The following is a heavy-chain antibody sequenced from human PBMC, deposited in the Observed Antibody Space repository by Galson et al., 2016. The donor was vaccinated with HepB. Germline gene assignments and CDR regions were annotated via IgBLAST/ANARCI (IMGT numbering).Heavy chain of an antibody. D-gene: IGHD3-3*01. V-gene: IGHV4-39*01. Sequence: ETLSFTCTVSGGSIRRSNYHWGLIRQPPGKGLEWIGLIYYRGSTYYNPSPQSRVTISVDTSKNQLSLKPSPVTAADTAVDCCARNHDFWSGYSEFDHWGQGTLVTVSS. CDR3: ARNHDFWSGYSEFDH. J-gene: IGHJ4*02. CDR2: IYYRGST. CDR1: GGSIRRSNYH.